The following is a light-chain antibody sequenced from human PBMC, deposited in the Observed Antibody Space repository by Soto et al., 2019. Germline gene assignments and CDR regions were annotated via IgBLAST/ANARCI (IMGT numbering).Light chain of an antibody. J-gene: IGKJ2*01. CDR3: QQYGSSPPYT. CDR2: GAS. Sequence: ELVLTKSPGTLSLSTGERATLSCRASQSVSSSYLAWYQQKPGQAPRLLIYGASSRANGIPDRFSGSGSGTDFTLTISRLEPEDFAVYYCQQYGSSPPYTFGHGTTLDIK. CDR1: QSVSSSY. V-gene: IGKV3-20*01.